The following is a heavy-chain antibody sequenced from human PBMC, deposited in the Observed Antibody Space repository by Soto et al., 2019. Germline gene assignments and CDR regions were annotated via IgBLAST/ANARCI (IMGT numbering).Heavy chain of an antibody. Sequence: QLQLQESGPGLVKPSETLSLTCTVSGGSISSTSYYWGWIRQPPGKGLEWIGTIYYNGGTYYNPSLNSRVTRSVDPSKNQFFLKLSSVTAADTAVYYCARHYDILTGYYTPLEYWGQGTLVTVSS. V-gene: IGHV4-39*01. CDR3: ARHYDILTGYYTPLEY. CDR1: GGSISSTSYY. D-gene: IGHD3-9*01. J-gene: IGHJ4*02. CDR2: IYYNGGT.